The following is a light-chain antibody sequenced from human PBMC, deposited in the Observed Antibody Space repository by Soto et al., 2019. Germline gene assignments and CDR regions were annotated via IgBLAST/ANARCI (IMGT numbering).Light chain of an antibody. CDR3: HQYGSSPST. J-gene: IGKJ1*01. CDR2: GAS. Sequence: EIVVTQSPLTLSMSPGERATLSCRAIQSVSSSYLAWYQQRPGKAPRLLIYGASSRATGIPDRFSGSGSGTDFTLTISRLEPEDFAVYYCHQYGSSPSTFGQGTKVDIK. CDR1: QSVSSSY. V-gene: IGKV3-20*01.